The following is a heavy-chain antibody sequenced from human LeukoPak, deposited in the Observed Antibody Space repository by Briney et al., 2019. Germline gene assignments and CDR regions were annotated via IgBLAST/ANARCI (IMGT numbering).Heavy chain of an antibody. V-gene: IGHV4-61*02. J-gene: IGHJ3*02. CDR1: GGSISSGSYY. Sequence: SETLSLTCTVSGGSISSGSYYWSWIRQPAGKGLEWIGRIYTSGSTNYNPSLKSRVTISVDTSRNQFSLRLTSVTAADTAVYYCTRDGRKGVMGDAFDMWGQGTMVTVSS. D-gene: IGHD3-16*01. CDR2: IYTSGST. CDR3: TRDGRKGVMGDAFDM.